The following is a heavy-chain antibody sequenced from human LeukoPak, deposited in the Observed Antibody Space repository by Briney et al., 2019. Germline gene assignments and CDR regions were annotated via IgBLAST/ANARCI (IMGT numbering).Heavy chain of an antibody. CDR3: TTVPYYYDNSGYYHGVFDY. D-gene: IGHD3-22*01. V-gene: IGHV3-15*01. J-gene: IGHJ4*02. Sequence: GGSLTLSCAASGFTFSNAWRSWVRQAPGKGLKWVGRIKSKTNGGTTDYAARVKGRFTISKDDSKNTLYLQMNSLKTEDTAVYYCTTVPYYYDNSGYYHGVFDYWGQGTLVTVSS. CDR2: IKSKTNGGTT. CDR1: GFTFSNAW.